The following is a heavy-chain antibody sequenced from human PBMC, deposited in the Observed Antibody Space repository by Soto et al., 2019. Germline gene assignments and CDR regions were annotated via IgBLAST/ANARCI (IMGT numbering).Heavy chain of an antibody. CDR1: GFTFDDYA. CDR2: ISWDGGST. CDR3: AKVGSLWSYSGMDV. D-gene: IGHD3-10*01. Sequence: GGSLRLSCAASGFTFDDYAMHWVRQAPGKGLEWVSLISWDGGSTYYADSVKGRFTISRDNSKNSLYLQMNSPRAEDTALYYCAKVGSLWSYSGMDVWGQGTTVTVSS. J-gene: IGHJ6*02. V-gene: IGHV3-43D*04.